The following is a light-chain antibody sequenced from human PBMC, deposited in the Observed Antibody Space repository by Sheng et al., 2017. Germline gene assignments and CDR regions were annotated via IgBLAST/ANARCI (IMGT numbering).Light chain of an antibody. CDR1: QGISSS. J-gene: IGKJ4*01. Sequence: IQLIQSPSFLSASVGDRFTITCRASQGISSSLAWYQQKSGKAPKVVIYAASTLQSGVPSRFSGSGSGTEFTLTISSLQPEDFATYYCQQINSYPFTFGGGTKVEI. V-gene: IGKV1-9*01. CDR3: QQINSYPFT. CDR2: AAS.